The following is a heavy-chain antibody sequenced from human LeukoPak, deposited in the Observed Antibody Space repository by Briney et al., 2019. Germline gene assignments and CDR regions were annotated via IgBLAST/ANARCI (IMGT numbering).Heavy chain of an antibody. D-gene: IGHD6-13*01. J-gene: IGHJ4*02. Sequence: GXSLXISFKGSGYSFTSYWIGWVRQMPXKSLEWMGIIYPGDSETRYSPSFQGQVTISADKSISTAYLQWSSLKASDTAIYYCARRAVAAADYWGQGTLVTVSS. CDR3: ARRAVAAADY. V-gene: IGHV5-51*01. CDR2: IYPGDSET. CDR1: GYSFTSYW.